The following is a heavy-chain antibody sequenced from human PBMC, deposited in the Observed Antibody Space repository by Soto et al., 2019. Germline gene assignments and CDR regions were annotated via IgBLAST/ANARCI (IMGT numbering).Heavy chain of an antibody. CDR1: GASISSGDYY. CDR2: IYDSGNT. J-gene: IGHJ5*02. V-gene: IGHV4-30-4*01. Sequence: QVQLQESGPGLVKPSQTLSLTCIVSGASISSGDYYWSWIRQPPGKGLEWIGCIYDSGNTYYSPSLKRRVTISITTSKNQFSLKLTSVTAADTAVYYCARAMSFGVRLDPWGQGTLVTVSS. CDR3: ARAMSFGVRLDP. D-gene: IGHD3-10*01.